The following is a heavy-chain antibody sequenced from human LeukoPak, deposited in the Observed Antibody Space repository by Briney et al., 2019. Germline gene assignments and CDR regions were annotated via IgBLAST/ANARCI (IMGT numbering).Heavy chain of an antibody. CDR1: GGSFSGYY. D-gene: IGHD1-26*01. CDR2: INHSGST. J-gene: IGHJ5*02. Sequence: PSHTLSLTFAVYGGSFSGYYWRWIRQPPGKGLEWIGEINHSGSTNYNPSLKGRVTISVDTSKNQFSMKLRFVTAADTAVYYCARGWYRRSWLDLWGQGTGVPVSA. CDR3: ARGWYRRSWLDL. V-gene: IGHV4-34*01.